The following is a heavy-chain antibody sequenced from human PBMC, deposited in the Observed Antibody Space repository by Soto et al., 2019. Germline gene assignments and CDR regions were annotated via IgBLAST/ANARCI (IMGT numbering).Heavy chain of an antibody. J-gene: IGHJ6*02. D-gene: IGHD2-2*01. V-gene: IGHV3-30*03. CDR1: GFTLSSHV. Sequence: QVQLVESGGGAVQPGRSLRLSCAASGFTLSSHVMHWVRQAPGKGLEWVSVISYDGNNRYYVESVKGRFTISRDNSKNSLYLEMNSLRTEDTAVYYAARTSSVNYGMDVWGQGTTVTVSS. CDR2: ISYDGNNR. CDR3: ARTSSVNYGMDV.